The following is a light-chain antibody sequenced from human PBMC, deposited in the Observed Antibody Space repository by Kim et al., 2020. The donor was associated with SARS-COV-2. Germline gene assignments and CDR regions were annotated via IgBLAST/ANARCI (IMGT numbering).Light chain of an antibody. CDR2: HAS. CDR3: QRYGGPPPYP. V-gene: IGKV3-20*01. J-gene: IGKJ2*01. Sequence: SPGDRATLSCRSSQPMSKDFLAWYQPKLGRPPRLLLYHASVRASDVPVRFSGSGSATDFTLTIKSLEPEDFSVYYCQRYGGPPPYPFGQGTKLEI. CDR1: QPMSKDF.